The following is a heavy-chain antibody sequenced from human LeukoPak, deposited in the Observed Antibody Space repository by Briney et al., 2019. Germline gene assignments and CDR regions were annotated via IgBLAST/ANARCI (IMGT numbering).Heavy chain of an antibody. J-gene: IGHJ4*02. Sequence: SETLSLTCAVYGGSFSGYYWGWIRQPPGKGLEWIGEINHSGSTNYNPSLKSRVTISVDTSKNQFSLKLSSVTAADTAVYYCARGCVLGSGYFCDYFDYWGQGTLVTVSS. CDR3: ARGCVLGSGYFCDYFDY. CDR2: INHSGST. V-gene: IGHV4-34*01. CDR1: GGSFSGYY. D-gene: IGHD3-22*01.